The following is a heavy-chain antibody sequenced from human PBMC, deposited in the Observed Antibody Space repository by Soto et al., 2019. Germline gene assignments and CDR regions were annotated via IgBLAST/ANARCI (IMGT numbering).Heavy chain of an antibody. CDR1: GFTFSSYA. J-gene: IGHJ4*02. D-gene: IGHD3-22*01. Sequence: PGGSLRLSCAASGFTFSSYAMSWVRQAPGKGLEWVSVISSSGGSTHYSDSVKGRSTISRDNAKNSLFLQMNSLRAEDTAVYYCAREWSYERSGYFGLWGQGTQVTVSS. CDR3: AREWSYERSGYFGL. CDR2: ISSSGGST. V-gene: IGHV3-23*01.